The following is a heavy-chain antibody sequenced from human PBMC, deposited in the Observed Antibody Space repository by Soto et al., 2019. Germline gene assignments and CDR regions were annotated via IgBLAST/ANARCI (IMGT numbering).Heavy chain of an antibody. Sequence: GGSLRLSCAASGFTFSSYDMHWVRQATGKGLEWVSAIGTAGDTYYPGSVKGRFTISRENAKNSLYLQMNSLRAEDTAVYYCARDRRIGYSYGSGMDVWGQGTTVTVSS. V-gene: IGHV3-13*01. J-gene: IGHJ6*02. CDR3: ARDRRIGYSYGSGMDV. CDR2: IGTAGDT. D-gene: IGHD5-18*01. CDR1: GFTFSSYD.